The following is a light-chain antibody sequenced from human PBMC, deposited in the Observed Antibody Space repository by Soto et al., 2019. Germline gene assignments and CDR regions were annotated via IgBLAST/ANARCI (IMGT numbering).Light chain of an antibody. J-gene: IGKJ1*01. V-gene: IGKV3-15*01. Sequence: EIVLTQSPGTLSLSPGERATLSCRASQNVGNNLVWYQQKLGQAPRLLIYGASTRAAGIPDRFSGSWSGTEFTLTISGLQSDDFAVYYCQQFNNWPPWTFGQGTKVDIK. CDR2: GAS. CDR3: QQFNNWPPWT. CDR1: QNVGNN.